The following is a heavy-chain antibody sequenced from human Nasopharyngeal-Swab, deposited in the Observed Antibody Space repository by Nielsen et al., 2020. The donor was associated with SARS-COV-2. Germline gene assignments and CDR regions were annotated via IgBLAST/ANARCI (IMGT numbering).Heavy chain of an antibody. CDR2: IYYSGST. D-gene: IGHD3-9*01. CDR3: ASGLNWFPFDY. V-gene: IGHV4-59*01. J-gene: IGHJ4*02. Sequence: WIRQPPGKGLEWIGYIYYSGSTNYNPSLTSRVTISVDTSKNQFSLKLSSVTAADTAVYYCASGLNWFPFDYWGQGTLVTVSS.